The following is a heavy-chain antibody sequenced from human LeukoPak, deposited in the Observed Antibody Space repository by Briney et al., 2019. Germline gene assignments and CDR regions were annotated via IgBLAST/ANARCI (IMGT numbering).Heavy chain of an antibody. Sequence: GGSLRLSCAASGFTFSSYEMNWVRQAPGKGLEWVSYISSSGSTIYYADSVKGRFTISRDNAKNSLYLQMNSLRAEDTAVYYCARDRLRYYDSSGLGYWGQGTLVTVSS. CDR2: ISSSGSTI. J-gene: IGHJ4*02. CDR1: GFTFSSYE. D-gene: IGHD3-22*01. CDR3: ARDRLRYYDSSGLGY. V-gene: IGHV3-48*03.